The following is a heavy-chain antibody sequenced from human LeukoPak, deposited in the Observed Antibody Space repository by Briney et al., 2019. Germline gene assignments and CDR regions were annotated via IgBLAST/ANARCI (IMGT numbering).Heavy chain of an antibody. J-gene: IGHJ5*02. CDR3: ARDLRFLEWLSGDWFDP. CDR2: INPNSGGT. V-gene: IGHV1-2*02. D-gene: IGHD3-3*01. Sequence: EASVKVSCKASGGTFSSYAISWVRQAPGQGLEWMGWINPNSGGTNYAQKFQGRVTMTRDTSISTAHMELSRLRSDDTAVYYCARDLRFLEWLSGDWFDPWGQGTLVTVSS. CDR1: GGTFSSYA.